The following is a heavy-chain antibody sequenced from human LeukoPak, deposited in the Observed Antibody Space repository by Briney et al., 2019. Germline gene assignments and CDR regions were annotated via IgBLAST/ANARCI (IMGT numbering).Heavy chain of an antibody. J-gene: IGHJ6*02. Sequence: GRSLRLSCAASGFTFSSYGMHWVRQAPGKGLEWVAVIWYDGSNKYYADSVKGRFTISRDNSKNPLYLQMNSLRAEDTAVYYCARVMKEPGIPYYYGMDVWGQGTTVTVSS. CDR3: ARVMKEPGIPYYYGMDV. D-gene: IGHD7-27*01. CDR1: GFTFSSYG. V-gene: IGHV3-33*01. CDR2: IWYDGSNK.